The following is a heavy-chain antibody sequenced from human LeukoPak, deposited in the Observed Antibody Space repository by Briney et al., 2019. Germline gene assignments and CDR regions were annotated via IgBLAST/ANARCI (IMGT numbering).Heavy chain of an antibody. Sequence: GGSLRLSCAASGFSFSSYWMGWVRQAPGKGLEWVANIKRDGSEKYYVDSVKGRFTISRDNAKSSLYLQMNSLRAEDTAVYYCAREGYISGYGVIDYWGQGTLLTVSS. D-gene: IGHD5-18*01. CDR2: IKRDGSEK. CDR3: AREGYISGYGVIDY. J-gene: IGHJ4*02. V-gene: IGHV3-7*01. CDR1: GFSFSSYW.